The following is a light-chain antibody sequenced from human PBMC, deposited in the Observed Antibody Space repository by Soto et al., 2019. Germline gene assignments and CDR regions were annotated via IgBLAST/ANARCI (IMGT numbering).Light chain of an antibody. J-gene: IGLJ1*01. CDR3: SSYTSSSTV. Sequence: QSALTQPASLSGSPGQSITISCTGTSSDVGGYNYVSWYQQHPGKAPKLMIYDVSNRPSGVSNRFPGSKSGNTASLTISGLQAEDEADYYCSSYTSSSTVFGTGTKVTVL. V-gene: IGLV2-14*01. CDR1: SSDVGGYNY. CDR2: DVS.